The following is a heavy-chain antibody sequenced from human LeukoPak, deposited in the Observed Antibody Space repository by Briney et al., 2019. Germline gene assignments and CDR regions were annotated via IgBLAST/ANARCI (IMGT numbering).Heavy chain of an antibody. CDR3: ARGSNYYYSMDV. Sequence: SETLSLACAVSGYSISSGYYWGWIRQPPGKGLKWIGSIYQIVSTYYSPSLKSRVAISADTPKNQFSLKLTSVTAADTAVYYCARGSNYYYSMDVWGKGTTVTVSS. J-gene: IGHJ6*04. V-gene: IGHV4-38-2*01. CDR2: IYQIVST. D-gene: IGHD3/OR15-3a*01. CDR1: GYSISSGYY.